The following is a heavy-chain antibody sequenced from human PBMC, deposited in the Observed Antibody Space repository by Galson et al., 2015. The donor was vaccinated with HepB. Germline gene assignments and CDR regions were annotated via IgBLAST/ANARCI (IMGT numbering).Heavy chain of an antibody. CDR2: ITSNGGRT. V-gene: IGHV3-23*01. J-gene: IGHJ4*02. Sequence: SLRLSCAASGFTFSRYAMTRVRQAPGKGLEWISSITSNGGRTFYTNSVKGRFTISRDNSRNTVVLQLSSLRPEDTAVYYCAKDGIMVSNNPYQLHFWGQGTLVSVSS. D-gene: IGHD2-8*01. CDR3: AKDGIMVSNNPYQLHF. CDR1: GFTFSRYA.